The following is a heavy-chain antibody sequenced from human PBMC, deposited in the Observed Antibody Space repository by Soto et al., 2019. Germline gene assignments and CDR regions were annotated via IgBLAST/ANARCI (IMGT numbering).Heavy chain of an antibody. Sequence: QVQLVESGGGVVQPGRSLRLSCAASGFTFSSYGMHWVRQAPGKGLEWVAVIRYDGSNKYYADSVKGRFTISRDNSKNTLYLQMNSLRAEDTAVYYCARGSTVTTFPGMDVWGQGTTVTVSS. CDR3: ARGSTVTTFPGMDV. CDR2: IRYDGSNK. CDR1: GFTFSSYG. V-gene: IGHV3-33*01. J-gene: IGHJ6*02. D-gene: IGHD4-4*01.